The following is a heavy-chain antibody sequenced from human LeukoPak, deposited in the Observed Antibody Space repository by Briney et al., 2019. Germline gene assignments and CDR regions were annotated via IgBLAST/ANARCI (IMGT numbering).Heavy chain of an antibody. D-gene: IGHD6-13*01. J-gene: IGHJ4*02. Sequence: GGSLRLSCVASGFNFGSYWMSWVRQAPGEGLEWVSSVYRGGNTFYADSVKGRFTISGDNSNNAVYLQMNSLRAEDTAVYYCARGLPAAGNTYDYWGQGTLVTVSS. CDR1: GFNFGSYW. CDR2: VYRGGNT. CDR3: ARGLPAAGNTYDY. V-gene: IGHV3-53*01.